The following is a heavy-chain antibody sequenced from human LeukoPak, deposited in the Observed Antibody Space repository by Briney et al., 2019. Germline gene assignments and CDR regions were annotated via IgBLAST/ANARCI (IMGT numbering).Heavy chain of an antibody. D-gene: IGHD1-1*01. V-gene: IGHV3-7*01. CDR2: IKQEGSEN. CDR3: ARDSDDCGFEY. J-gene: IGHJ4*02. CDR1: GCTFSNYW. Sequence: GGSLTLSCAASGCTFSNYWMSWLRQAPGKGLEWVANIKQEGSENQYLAPMKGRFTISRNNAKNSLYPQMNRLGTDDPALYYCARDSDDCGFEYWGQGTLVTVSS.